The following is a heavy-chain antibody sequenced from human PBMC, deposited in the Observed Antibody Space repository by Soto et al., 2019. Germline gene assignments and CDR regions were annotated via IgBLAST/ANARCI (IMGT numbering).Heavy chain of an antibody. V-gene: IGHV3-23*01. CDR2: ISATGGST. J-gene: IGHJ4*02. CDR3: ARSLDVFLWLGELLSLGFDS. Sequence: EVQLMESGGGLVQPGGSLRLSCAASGFTFDNYAMNWVRQAPGKGLEWVSGISATGGSTYYAASVRGRFGISRDNSKNTLDLQMKSLRAEDTAVYYCARSLDVFLWLGELLSLGFDSWGQGTLVTASS. CDR1: GFTFDNYA. D-gene: IGHD3-10*01.